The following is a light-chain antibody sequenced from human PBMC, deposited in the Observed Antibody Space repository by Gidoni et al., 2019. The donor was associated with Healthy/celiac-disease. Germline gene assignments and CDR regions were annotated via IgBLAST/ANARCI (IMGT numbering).Light chain of an antibody. CDR2: DAS. J-gene: IGKJ5*01. V-gene: IGKV3-11*01. CDR1: QSVSSY. CDR3: QQRSNWPLIT. Sequence: EIVLTQSPATLSLSPGERATLSCRSSQSVSSYLAWYQQKPCQAPRRLIYDASNRATGIPARFSGSGSGTDFTLTISILEPEDFAVYYCQQRSNWPLITFGQGTRLEIK.